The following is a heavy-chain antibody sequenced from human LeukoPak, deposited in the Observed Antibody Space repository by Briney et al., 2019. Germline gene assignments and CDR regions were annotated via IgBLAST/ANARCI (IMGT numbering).Heavy chain of an antibody. CDR1: GFSFNDHY. CDR3: ARDGLGDSSGYYYFDY. CDR2: IRNKANRYTT. J-gene: IGHJ4*02. D-gene: IGHD3-22*01. V-gene: IGHV3-72*01. Sequence: GGSLRLSCAGSGFSFNDHYMDWLRQATGKGVEWVGRIRNKANRYTTEYAASVKGRVTISRDDSKHSLYLQMNSLKTEDTAVYYCARDGLGDSSGYYYFDYWGQGALVTVSS.